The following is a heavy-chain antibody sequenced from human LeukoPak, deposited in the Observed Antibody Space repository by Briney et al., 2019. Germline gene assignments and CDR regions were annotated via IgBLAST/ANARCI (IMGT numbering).Heavy chain of an antibody. V-gene: IGHV3-23*01. CDR2: ISTSGGTT. D-gene: IGHD3-22*01. CDR3: AVMHRYYDGSGYWVQ. CDR1: GLTFGSYA. J-gene: IGHJ4*02. Sequence: QPGGSLRLSCAASGLTFGSYAMSWVRQAPGKGLEWVSGISTSGGTTSYAESVKGRFTVSRDNPRNTLYMEMNSLRDEDTAVYYCAVMHRYYDGSGYWVQWGQGTLVTVSS.